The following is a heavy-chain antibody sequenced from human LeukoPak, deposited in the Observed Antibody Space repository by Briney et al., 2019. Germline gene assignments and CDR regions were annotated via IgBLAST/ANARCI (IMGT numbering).Heavy chain of an antibody. CDR2: ISSSASSI. CDR3: ARVPRTIFGVVIHFDY. D-gene: IGHD3-3*01. V-gene: IGHV3-11*01. J-gene: IGHJ4*02. CDR1: GFTFSDYY. Sequence: SGGSLRLSRAASGFTFSDYYMSWIRQAPGKGLEWVSYISSSASSIYYADSVKGRFTISRDNAKNSLYLQMNSLRAEDTAVYYCARVPRTIFGVVIHFDYWGQGTLVTVSS.